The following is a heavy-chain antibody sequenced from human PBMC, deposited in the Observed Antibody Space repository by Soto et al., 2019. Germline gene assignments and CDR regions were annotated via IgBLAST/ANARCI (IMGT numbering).Heavy chain of an antibody. J-gene: IGHJ5*02. CDR3: ARVARGIVVVPAENWFDP. D-gene: IGHD2-2*01. CDR2: INHSGST. Sequence: PSETLSLTCAVSGGSISSGGYSWSWIRQPPGKGLEWIGYINHSGSTYYNPSLKSRVTISVDTSKNQFSLKLSSVTAADTAVYYCARVARGIVVVPAENWFDPWGQGTLVTVSS. V-gene: IGHV4-30-2*01. CDR1: GGSISSGGYS.